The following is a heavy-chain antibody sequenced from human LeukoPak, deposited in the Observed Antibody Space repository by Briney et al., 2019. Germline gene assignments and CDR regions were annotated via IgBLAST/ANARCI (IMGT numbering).Heavy chain of an antibody. J-gene: IGHJ4*02. CDR1: GFTFSGSA. Sequence: GGSLRLSCAAAGFTFSGSAMHWVRQASGKGLEGVGRIRSQANSYATAYAASVKGRFTISRDDSKNTAYLQMNSLKTEDTAVYYCTRISGYENYWGQGTLVTVSS. CDR3: TRISGYENY. V-gene: IGHV3-73*01. D-gene: IGHD5-12*01. CDR2: IRSQANSYAT.